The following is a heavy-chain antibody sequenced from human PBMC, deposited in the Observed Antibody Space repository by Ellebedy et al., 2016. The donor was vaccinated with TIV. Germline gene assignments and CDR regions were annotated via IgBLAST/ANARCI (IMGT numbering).Heavy chain of an antibody. Sequence: SVKVSCKASGGAFSKYALSWVRQAPGQGLEWMGGITPIFGTAKYARKFQGIVTITADEFTITAYMEMSSLTSEDTAVYYCARGVGTQHYYHYGMDVWGQGTTVIVSS. D-gene: IGHD2-2*01. CDR2: ITPIFGTA. CDR1: GGAFSKYA. V-gene: IGHV1-69*13. J-gene: IGHJ6*02. CDR3: ARGVGTQHYYHYGMDV.